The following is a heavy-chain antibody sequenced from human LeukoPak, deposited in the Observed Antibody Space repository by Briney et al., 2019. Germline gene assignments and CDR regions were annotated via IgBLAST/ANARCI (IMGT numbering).Heavy chain of an antibody. J-gene: IGHJ6*03. Sequence: PGGPLRLSCAASGFTFDDYGMSWVRQAPGKGLEWVSGINWNGGSTGYADSVKGRFTISRDNAKNSLYLQMNSLRAEDTALYYCARVIVGATKDYYYYYYMDVWGKGTTVTVSS. CDR1: GFTFDDYG. V-gene: IGHV3-20*04. CDR2: INWNGGST. D-gene: IGHD1-26*01. CDR3: ARVIVGATKDYYYYYYMDV.